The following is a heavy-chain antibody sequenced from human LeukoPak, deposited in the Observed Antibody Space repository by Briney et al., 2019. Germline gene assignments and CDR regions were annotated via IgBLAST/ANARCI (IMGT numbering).Heavy chain of an antibody. Sequence: PSETLSLTCTVSGGSISSYYWSWIRQPPGKGLEWIGYIYYSGSTNYNPSLKSRVTISVDTSKNQFSLNLSSVTAADTAVYYCARRDSSSWYSWFDPWGQGTLVTVSS. CDR1: GGSISSYY. D-gene: IGHD6-13*01. J-gene: IGHJ5*02. V-gene: IGHV4-59*08. CDR2: IYYSGST. CDR3: ARRDSSSWYSWFDP.